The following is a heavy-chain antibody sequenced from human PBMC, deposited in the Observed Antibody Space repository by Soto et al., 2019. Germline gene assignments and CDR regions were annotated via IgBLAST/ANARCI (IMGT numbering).Heavy chain of an antibody. V-gene: IGHV3-7*01. J-gene: IGHJ5*02. CDR2: IKQGGSER. CDR1: GFTFGNYW. CDR3: ASARHIGP. D-gene: IGHD2-21*01. Sequence: PGWSLRLSCAASGFTFGNYWMSWVRQAPGKGPKWVANIKQGGSERNYVDSVKGRFTISRDNAENSLYLQMNSLRVEDTGVYYCASARHIGPWGQGTLVTVSS.